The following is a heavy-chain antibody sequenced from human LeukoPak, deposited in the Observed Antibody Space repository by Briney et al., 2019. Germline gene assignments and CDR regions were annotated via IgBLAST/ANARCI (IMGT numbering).Heavy chain of an antibody. Sequence: ASVKVSCKASGYTFTGYYMHWVRQAPGQGLEWMGWINPNSGGTNYAQKFQGRVTMTRDTSISTAYMELSRLRSDDTAVYYCARADVEWETIDIWGQGTMVTVSS. CDR2: INPNSGGT. V-gene: IGHV1-2*02. CDR1: GYTFTGYY. J-gene: IGHJ3*02. D-gene: IGHD1-26*01. CDR3: ARADVEWETIDI.